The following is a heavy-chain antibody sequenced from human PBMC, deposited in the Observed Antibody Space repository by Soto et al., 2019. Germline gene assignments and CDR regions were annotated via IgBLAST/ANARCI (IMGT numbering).Heavy chain of an antibody. D-gene: IGHD2-21*02. Sequence: QVQLVQSGAEVKKPGASVKVSCKASGDTFTDYYIHWVRQAPGQGLEWMGTINPSGGHTTYAQHFLGRMTMTRDTSTSTLYMELTSLTSEDTAVYYCARGGHVVVVTAALDYWGQGTLVTVSS. J-gene: IGHJ4*02. CDR1: GDTFTDYY. V-gene: IGHV1-46*01. CDR2: INPSGGHT. CDR3: ARGGHVVVVTAALDY.